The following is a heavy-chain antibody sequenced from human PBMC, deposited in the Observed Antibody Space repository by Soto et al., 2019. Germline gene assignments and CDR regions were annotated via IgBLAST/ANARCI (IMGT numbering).Heavy chain of an antibody. V-gene: IGHV4-34*01. J-gene: IGHJ3*01. D-gene: IGHD2-2*01. Sequence: SEPLSLTCAVYGGSFSGYYWSWIRQPPGKGLDWIGEINHSGSTNYNPSLKSRVTISVDTSKNQFSLKLSSVTAADTAVYYCARDQGYGSSTSCYPVDVFDFCGQGTMVTVTS. CDR3: ARDQGYGSSTSCYPVDVFDF. CDR2: INHSGST. CDR1: GGSFSGYY.